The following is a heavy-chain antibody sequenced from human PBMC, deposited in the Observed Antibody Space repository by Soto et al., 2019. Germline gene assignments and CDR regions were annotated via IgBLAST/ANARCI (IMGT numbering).Heavy chain of an antibody. CDR1: GFTFSSYS. CDR2: ISSSSSYI. V-gene: IGHV3-21*01. J-gene: IGHJ6*02. Sequence: EVQLVESGGGLVKPGGSLRLSCAASGFTFSSYSMNWFRQAPGKGLEWVSSISSSSSYIYYADSVKGRCTIPRDNAKNSLYLQMSSLRAEDTAVYYCARGPRRPYGMDVWGQGTTVTVSS. CDR3: ARGPRRPYGMDV.